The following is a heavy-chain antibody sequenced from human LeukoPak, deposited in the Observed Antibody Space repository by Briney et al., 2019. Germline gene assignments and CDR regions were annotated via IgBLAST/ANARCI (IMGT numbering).Heavy chain of an antibody. CDR2: IYYSGST. CDR3: ARDIWGEAAAGFTVDY. J-gene: IGHJ4*02. CDR1: GGSISSSSYY. Sequence: SETLSLTCTVSGGSISSSSYYWGWIRQPPGKGLEWIGSIYYSGSTYYNPSLKSRVTISVDTSMNQFSLKLSSVTAADTAVYYCARDIWGEAAAGFTVDYWGQGTLVTVSS. D-gene: IGHD6-13*01. V-gene: IGHV4-39*02.